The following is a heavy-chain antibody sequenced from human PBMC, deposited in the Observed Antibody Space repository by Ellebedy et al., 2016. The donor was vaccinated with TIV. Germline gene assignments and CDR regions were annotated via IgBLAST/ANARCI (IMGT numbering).Heavy chain of an antibody. J-gene: IGHJ3*01. CDR3: VRGPYSSGHCDAFDV. V-gene: IGHV3-33*01. CDR2: IWYDGSNK. CDR1: GFTFSSYG. D-gene: IGHD6-19*01. Sequence: GGSLRLSXAASGFTFSSYGMHWVRQAPGKGLEWVAVIWYDGSNKYYADSVKGRFTISRDNSKNTLYLQMNSLRGEDAAIYYCVRGPYSSGHCDAFDVWGRGTMVTVSS.